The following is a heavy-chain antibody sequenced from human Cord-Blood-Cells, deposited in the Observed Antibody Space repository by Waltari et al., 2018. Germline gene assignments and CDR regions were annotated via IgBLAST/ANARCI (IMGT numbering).Heavy chain of an antibody. J-gene: IGHJ6*03. D-gene: IGHD3-10*01. CDR3: ARDYYGSGSYYTYYYYYYYMDV. Sequence: QVQLQESGPGLVKPSETLSLTCTVSGGSISSYYWSWIRQPAGKGLEWIGRIYTSGSTNYNPALKSRVTMSVDTSKNQFSLKLSSVTAADTAVYYWARDYYGSGSYYTYYYYYYYMDVWGKGTTVTVSS. CDR1: GGSISSYY. V-gene: IGHV4-4*07. CDR2: IYTSGST.